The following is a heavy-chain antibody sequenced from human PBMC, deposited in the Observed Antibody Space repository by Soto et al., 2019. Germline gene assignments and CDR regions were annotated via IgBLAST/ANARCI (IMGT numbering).Heavy chain of an antibody. CDR2: ISYDGSQK. CDR3: ASSRYGIGAGMDV. V-gene: IGHV3-30*03. D-gene: IGHD3-16*01. Sequence: GGSLGLSCEAPGFTFGEFGLHWVRQAPGKGLEWVTLISYDGSQKYYIDSVKGRFTISRDNSKNTLYLQMNSLRVEDTAVYYCASSRYGIGAGMDVWGQGTTVTVSS. J-gene: IGHJ6*02. CDR1: GFTFGEFG.